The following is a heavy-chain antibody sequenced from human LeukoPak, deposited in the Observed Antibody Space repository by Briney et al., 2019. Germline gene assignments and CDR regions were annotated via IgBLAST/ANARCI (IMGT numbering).Heavy chain of an antibody. D-gene: IGHD2-15*01. J-gene: IGHJ4*02. CDR3: ASRIVVAGFDY. CDR2: INANSGVT. CDR1: GYTFTSYY. V-gene: IGHV1-2*02. Sequence: ASVKVSCKASGYTFTSYYMHWVRQTPGQRLEWMGLINANSGVTEYAQKFQGRVTMTRDTSISTAYMELSGLISDDTALFYCASRIVVAGFDYWGPGTLVTVSS.